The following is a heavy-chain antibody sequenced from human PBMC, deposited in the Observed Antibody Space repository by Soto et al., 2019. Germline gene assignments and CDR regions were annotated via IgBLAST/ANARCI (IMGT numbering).Heavy chain of an antibody. J-gene: IGHJ4*02. CDR3: ARDPGFGRLHLGEISSRIY. Sequence: EVQLVESGGGLVKPGGSLRLSCAASGFTFSSYSMNWVRQAPGKGLEWVSFISSSSSYTYYADSVKGRFTISRDNAKNSLDLQMNSLRAEDTAVYYCARDPGFGRLHLGEISSRIYWGQGTLVTVSS. CDR1: GFTFSSYS. D-gene: IGHD3-16*02. V-gene: IGHV3-21*01. CDR2: ISSSSSYT.